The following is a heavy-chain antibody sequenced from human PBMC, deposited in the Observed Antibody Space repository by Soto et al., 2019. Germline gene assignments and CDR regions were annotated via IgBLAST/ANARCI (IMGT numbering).Heavy chain of an antibody. V-gene: IGHV1-18*01. CDR3: ARQGASVAATYRWYYYYGMDV. Sequence: QVQLVQSGAEVKKPGASVKVSCKASGYTFTSYGISWVRQAPGQGLEWMGWISAYNGNTNYAQKPHGRVNITPDTSTSTAYMELRSLRSDDTAVYYCARQGASVAATYRWYYYYGMDVWGQGTTVTVSS. J-gene: IGHJ6*02. D-gene: IGHD6-19*01. CDR1: GYTFTSYG. CDR2: ISAYNGNT.